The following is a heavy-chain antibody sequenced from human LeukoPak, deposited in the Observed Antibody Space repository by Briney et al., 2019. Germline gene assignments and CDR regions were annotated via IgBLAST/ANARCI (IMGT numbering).Heavy chain of an antibody. CDR1: GFTFSSNG. Sequence: GRSLRLSCAASGFTFSSNGMHWVRQTPGKGLDWVAFTRYDESKTFYGDSVRGRFTISRDNSKNTLYLQMNSLTTDDSAVYYCAKARYSGSPALDFWGQGTLVTVSS. V-gene: IGHV3-30*02. CDR2: TRYDESKT. J-gene: IGHJ4*02. D-gene: IGHD1-26*01. CDR3: AKARYSGSPALDF.